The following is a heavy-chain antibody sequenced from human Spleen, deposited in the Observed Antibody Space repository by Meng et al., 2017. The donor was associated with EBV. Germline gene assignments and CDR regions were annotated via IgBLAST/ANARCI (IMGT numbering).Heavy chain of an antibody. CDR1: GGSITLSNSY. Sequence: QLGVPESGPGLVKPPWPLSLTCTASGGSITLSNSYWAWTRQPPGKGLEWLGRIYKSGATYHNPSLKSRVTISVDTLKNQFFLKLNSVTAADTAVYYCARLGDYGEYFFDYWGLGTLVTVSS. CDR2: IYKSGAT. D-gene: IGHD4-17*01. CDR3: ARLGDYGEYFFDY. J-gene: IGHJ4*02. V-gene: IGHV4-39*01.